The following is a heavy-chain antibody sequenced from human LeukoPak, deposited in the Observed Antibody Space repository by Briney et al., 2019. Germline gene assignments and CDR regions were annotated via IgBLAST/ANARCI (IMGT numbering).Heavy chain of an antibody. J-gene: IGHJ2*01. Sequence: SETLSLTCTVSGGSISSGSYYWSWIRQPAGKGLEWIGRIYTSGSTNYNPSLKSRITISVDTSKNQFSLKLSSVTAADTAVYYCARYEPPWYFDLWGRGTLVTVSS. CDR3: ARYEPPWYFDL. V-gene: IGHV4-61*02. CDR2: IYTSGST. D-gene: IGHD1-14*01. CDR1: GGSISSGSYY.